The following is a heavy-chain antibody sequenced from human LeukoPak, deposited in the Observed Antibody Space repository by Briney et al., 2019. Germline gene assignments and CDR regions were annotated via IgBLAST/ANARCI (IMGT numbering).Heavy chain of an antibody. CDR1: GFTFDSYV. V-gene: IGHV3-23*01. CDR2: ISGSGFNT. D-gene: IGHD2-15*01. J-gene: IGHJ4*02. CDR3: AKQKGYCSGGSCYYSDY. Sequence: GGSLRLSCGASGFTFDSYVMNWVRQAPGKGLEWLSCISGSGFNTFYADSVKGRFAISRDNSKNTLYLQMNSLRAEDTARYYCAKQKGYCSGGSCYYSDYWGQGTLVTVSS.